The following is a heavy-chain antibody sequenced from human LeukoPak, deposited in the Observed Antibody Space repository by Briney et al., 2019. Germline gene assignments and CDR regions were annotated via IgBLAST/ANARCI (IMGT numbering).Heavy chain of an antibody. CDR2: ISWNSGSI. V-gene: IGHV3-9*01. CDR3: AKDTGSPADAITMEDNAFDI. J-gene: IGHJ3*02. D-gene: IGHD3-3*01. CDR1: GFTFDDYA. Sequence: GGSLRLSCAASGFTFDDYAMHWVRQAPGKGLEWVSGISWNSGSIGYADSVKGRFTISRDNAKNSLYLQMESLRAEDTAVYYCAKDTGSPADAITMEDNAFDIWGQGTMVTVSS.